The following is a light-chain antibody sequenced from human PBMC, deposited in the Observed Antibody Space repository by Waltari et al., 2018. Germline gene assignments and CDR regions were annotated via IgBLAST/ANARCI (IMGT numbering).Light chain of an antibody. CDR1: QSISRY. J-gene: IGKJ1*01. CDR3: QNHERLPAT. V-gene: IGKV3-20*01. Sequence: EVVLKQSPGTLSLSPGERATLFCRASQSISRYLVWYQQRPGQAPRLLIYGASIRAAGIPDRFSGSGSGTDFTLSISRLEPEDFAVYYCQNHERLPATFGQGTRVEIK. CDR2: GAS.